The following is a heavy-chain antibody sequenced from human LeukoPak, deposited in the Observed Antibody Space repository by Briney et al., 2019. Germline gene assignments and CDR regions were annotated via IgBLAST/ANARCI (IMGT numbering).Heavy chain of an antibody. V-gene: IGHV3-30*18. Sequence: GGSLRLSCAASGFTFDSYAMHWVRQAPGKGLEWVAVISYDGNNKDYEDSVKGRFTFSRDNSKNTVHLHMNSLRTEDTAVYFCAKDRVGEGVAAIDYWGQGTLVTVSS. J-gene: IGHJ4*02. D-gene: IGHD6-19*01. CDR1: GFTFDSYA. CDR2: ISYDGNNK. CDR3: AKDRVGEGVAAIDY.